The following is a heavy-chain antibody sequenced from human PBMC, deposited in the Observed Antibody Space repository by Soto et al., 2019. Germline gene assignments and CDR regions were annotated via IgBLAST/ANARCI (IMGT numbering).Heavy chain of an antibody. CDR2: ISYDGSNK. D-gene: IGHD3-10*01. V-gene: IGHV3-30*18. CDR3: AKSLRNYYGSGRYIDDYYYGMDV. J-gene: IGHJ6*02. Sequence: QVQLVESGGGVVQPGRSLRLSCAASGFTFSSYGMHWVRQAPGKGLERVAVISYDGSNKYYADSVKGRFTISRDNSKNTLYLQMNRLRAEDTAVYYYAKSLRNYYGSGRYIDDYYYGMDVWGQGTTVTVSS. CDR1: GFTFSSYG.